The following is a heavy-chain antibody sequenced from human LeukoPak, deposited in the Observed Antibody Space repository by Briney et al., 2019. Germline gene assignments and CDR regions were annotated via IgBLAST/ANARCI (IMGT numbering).Heavy chain of an antibody. Sequence: SETLSLTCSVSGGSISSFYWTWIRQSAGKGLEWLGRVYASGSTDYNPSLKSRLTLSLDTSENQFSLRLNSVTAADTAVYYCARSARFYHFYMDGWGKGTAVTVSS. D-gene: IGHD2-15*01. CDR3: ARSARFYHFYMDG. J-gene: IGHJ6*03. V-gene: IGHV4-4*07. CDR2: VYASGST. CDR1: GGSISSFY.